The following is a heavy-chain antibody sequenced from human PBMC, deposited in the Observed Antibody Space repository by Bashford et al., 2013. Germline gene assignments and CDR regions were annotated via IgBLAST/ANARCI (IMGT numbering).Heavy chain of an antibody. J-gene: IGHJ4*02. CDR3: ARLPGSRHYFDS. Sequence: SETLSLTCAVSGAPSSGLTGGLGSACPQEGTGVDWRNLLHWEHQLQPSLKSRVTISVDTAKNQFSLTLSSVTAADTAVYYCARLPGSRHYFDSWGQGTLVTVSS. CDR2: LLHWEH. CDR1: GAPSSGLTG. V-gene: IGHV4-4*02.